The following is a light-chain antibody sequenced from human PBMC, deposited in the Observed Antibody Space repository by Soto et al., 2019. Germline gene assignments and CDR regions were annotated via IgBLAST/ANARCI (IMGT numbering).Light chain of an antibody. J-gene: IGLJ1*01. CDR2: GNS. Sequence: QSVLTQPPSVSGAPGQGVIISCTGSSSNIGAGYDVHWYQQLPGTAPKLLIYGNSNRPSGVPDRFSGSKSGTSAFLAITGLQAEDEADYYCGSWDSSLSAYVFGTGTKVTVL. CDR1: SSNIGAGYD. CDR3: GSWDSSLSAYV. V-gene: IGLV1-40*01.